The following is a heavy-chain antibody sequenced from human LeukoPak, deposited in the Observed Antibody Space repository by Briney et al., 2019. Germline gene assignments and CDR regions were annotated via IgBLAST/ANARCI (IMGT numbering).Heavy chain of an antibody. J-gene: IGHJ6*02. CDR2: IWTEGTIA. V-gene: IGHV3-33*06. Sequence: GPSLRPSCAASGFTLSNYGLQCARQDPGKRLDCLSVIWTEGTIADYAESVRGRFTISRDNSKNTLYLQMNSLRAEDTAVYYCAKDRRGVATTYYGMDVWGQGTTVTVSS. D-gene: IGHD5-12*01. CDR1: GFTLSNYG. CDR3: AKDRRGVATTYYGMDV.